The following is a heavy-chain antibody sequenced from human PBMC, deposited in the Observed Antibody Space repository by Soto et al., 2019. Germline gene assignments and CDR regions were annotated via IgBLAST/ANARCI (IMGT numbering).Heavy chain of an antibody. J-gene: IGHJ4*02. D-gene: IGHD6-19*01. Sequence: PGGSLRLSCAASGFTFSSYGMHWVRQAPGKGLEWVAVISYDGSNKYYADSVKGRFTISRDNSKNTLYLQMNSLRAEDTAVYYCANGGIAVAGITEPFDYWGQGTLVTVSS. V-gene: IGHV3-30*18. CDR2: ISYDGSNK. CDR3: ANGGIAVAGITEPFDY. CDR1: GFTFSSYG.